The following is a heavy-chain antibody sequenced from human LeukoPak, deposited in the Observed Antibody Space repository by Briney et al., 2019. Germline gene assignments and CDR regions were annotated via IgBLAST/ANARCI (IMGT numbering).Heavy chain of an antibody. D-gene: IGHD3-10*01. CDR2: IYYSGST. CDR3: ARHRNYYGSGSYYNRKLLFDY. Sequence: SETLSLTCTVSGGSISSSSYYWGWIRQPPGKGLEWIGSIYYSGSTYYNPSLKSRVTISVDTSKNQFSLKLSSVTAADTAVYYCARHRNYYGSGSYYNRKLLFDYWGQGTLVTVSS. CDR1: GGSISSSSYY. J-gene: IGHJ4*02. V-gene: IGHV4-39*01.